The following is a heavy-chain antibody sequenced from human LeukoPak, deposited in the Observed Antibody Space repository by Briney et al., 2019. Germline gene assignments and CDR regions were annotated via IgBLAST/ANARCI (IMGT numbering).Heavy chain of an antibody. CDR1: GFTFSSYA. V-gene: IGHV3-23*01. J-gene: IGHJ4*02. CDR3: ARKSTAARLDDY. Sequence: GESLKISCAASGFTFSSYAMSWVRQAPGKGLEWVSAISGSGGSTYYADSVKGRFTISRDNSKNTLYLQMNSLRAEDTAVYYCARKSTAARLDDYWGQGTLVTVSS. D-gene: IGHD6-13*01. CDR2: ISGSGGST.